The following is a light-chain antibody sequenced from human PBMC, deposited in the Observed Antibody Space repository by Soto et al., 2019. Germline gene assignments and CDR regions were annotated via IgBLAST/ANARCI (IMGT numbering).Light chain of an antibody. Sequence: QSVLTQPASVSGSPGQSITISCTGTGSDVGGYNYVSWYQQHPGKAPKLMIYEVSNRPSGVSNRFSGSKSGNTASLTISGLQAEDEADYYCSSYTSSNIDYVFGTGTKVTVL. CDR2: EVS. V-gene: IGLV2-14*01. CDR1: GSDVGGYNY. CDR3: SSYTSSNIDYV. J-gene: IGLJ1*01.